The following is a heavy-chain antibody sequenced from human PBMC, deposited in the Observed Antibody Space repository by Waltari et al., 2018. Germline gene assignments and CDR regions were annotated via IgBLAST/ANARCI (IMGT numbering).Heavy chain of an antibody. CDR1: GFTFSSYS. CDR3: ARDGDPDIVVVPVPFDI. D-gene: IGHD2-2*01. J-gene: IGHJ3*02. CDR2: ISSSSSYI. Sequence: EVQLVESGGGLVKPGGSLRLSCAASGFTFSSYSMNWVRQAPGNGLEWVSSISSSSSYIYYADSVKGRFTISRDNAKNSLYLQMNSLRAEDTAVYYCARDGDPDIVVVPVPFDIWGQGTMVTVSS. V-gene: IGHV3-21*01.